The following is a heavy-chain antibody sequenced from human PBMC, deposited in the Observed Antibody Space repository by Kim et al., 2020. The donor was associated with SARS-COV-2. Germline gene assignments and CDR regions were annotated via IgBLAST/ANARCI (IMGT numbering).Heavy chain of an antibody. CDR1: GFTFSTYA. J-gene: IGHJ2*01. V-gene: IGHV3-23*01. D-gene: IGHD6-13*01. CDR3: TKPRTGYRDNWYTWYF. Sequence: GGSLRLSCETSGFTFSTYAMSWVRQAPGKGLEWVSLIRGGGDTTSYADSVKGRFTISRDNSKNTLYLQMNSLRVEDMAVYFCTKPRTGYRDNWYTWYF. CDR2: IRGGGDTT.